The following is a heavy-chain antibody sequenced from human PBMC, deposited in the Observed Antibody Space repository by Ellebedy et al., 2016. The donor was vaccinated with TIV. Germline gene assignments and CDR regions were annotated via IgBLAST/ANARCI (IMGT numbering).Heavy chain of an antibody. CDR1: GFTFSSYS. J-gene: IGHJ4*02. V-gene: IGHV3-21*04. D-gene: IGHD6-13*01. CDR2: ISSSSSYI. CDR3: ARGLIAAPLLLYY. Sequence: GGSLRLSXAASGFTFSSYSMNWVRQAPGKGLEWVSSISSSSSYIYYADSVKGRFTISRDNAKNSLYLQMNSLRAEDTAVYYCARGLIAAPLLLYYWGQGTLVTVSS.